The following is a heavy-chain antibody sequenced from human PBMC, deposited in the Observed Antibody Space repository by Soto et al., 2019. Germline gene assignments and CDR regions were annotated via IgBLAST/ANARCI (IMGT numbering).Heavy chain of an antibody. D-gene: IGHD3-10*01. J-gene: IGHJ4*02. CDR3: ARDSSLDVRPLDH. CDR2: ISSSGSYA. CDR1: GFTFSDYY. V-gene: IGHV3-11*06. Sequence: QVQLVESGGGLVKPGGSLRLSCAASGFTFSDYYMSWICQAPGKGLEWVSYISSSGSYAKYADSVKGRFTISRDSAKKSLYLQMNSLRAEDTAVYYCARDSSLDVRPLDHWGQGTLVTVSS.